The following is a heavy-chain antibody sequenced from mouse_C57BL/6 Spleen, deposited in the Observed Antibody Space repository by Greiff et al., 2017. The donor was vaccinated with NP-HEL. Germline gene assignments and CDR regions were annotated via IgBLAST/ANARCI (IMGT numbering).Heavy chain of an antibody. Sequence: EVKLVESGEGLVKPGGSLKLSCAASGFTFSSYAMSWVRQTPEKRLEWVAYISSGGDYIYYADTVKGRFTISRDNARNTLYLQMSSLKSEDTAMYYCTRDHELFYAMDYWGQGTSVTVSS. CDR3: TRDHELFYAMDY. CDR1: GFTFSSYA. J-gene: IGHJ4*01. V-gene: IGHV5-9-1*02. CDR2: ISSGGDYI.